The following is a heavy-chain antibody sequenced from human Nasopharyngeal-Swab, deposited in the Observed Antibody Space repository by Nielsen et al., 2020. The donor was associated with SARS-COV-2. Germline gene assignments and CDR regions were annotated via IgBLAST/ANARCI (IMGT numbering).Heavy chain of an antibody. D-gene: IGHD6-13*01. CDR3: ARRGGTAGSDAFDI. CDR2: IDPSDSYT. V-gene: IGHV5-10-1*01. J-gene: IGHJ3*02. Sequence: VRPMPGKGLEWMGRIDPSDSYTNYSPSFQGHVTISADKSISTAYLQWGSLKASDTAMYYCARRGGTAGSDAFDIWGQGTMVTVSS.